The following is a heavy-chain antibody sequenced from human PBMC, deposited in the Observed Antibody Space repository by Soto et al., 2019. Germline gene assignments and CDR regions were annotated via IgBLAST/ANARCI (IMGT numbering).Heavy chain of an antibody. J-gene: IGHJ4*02. D-gene: IGHD2-2*01. CDR1: GFTFDDYT. Sequence: EVQLVESGGVVVQLGGSLRLSCAASGFTFDDYTMHWVRQAPGKGLEWVSLISWDGGSPYYADSVKGRFTISRDNTNNSLYLQMNSLRTEDTALYYCAEGDGASYCCSTSCSIDFWGQGTLVTVSS. CDR3: AEGDGASYCCSTSCSIDF. CDR2: ISWDGGSP. V-gene: IGHV3-43*01.